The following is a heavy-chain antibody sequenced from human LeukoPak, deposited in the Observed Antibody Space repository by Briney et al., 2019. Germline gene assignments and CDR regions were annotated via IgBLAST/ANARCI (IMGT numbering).Heavy chain of an antibody. Sequence: QPGGSLRLSCAASGFTFSSYSMNWVRQAPGKGLEWVSYISSSSSTIYYADSVKGRFTISRDNAKNPLYLQMNSLRDEDTAVYYCARAMDTMIVVGIDYWGQGTLVTVSS. D-gene: IGHD3-22*01. CDR2: ISSSSSTI. J-gene: IGHJ4*02. CDR1: GFTFSSYS. CDR3: ARAMDTMIVVGIDY. V-gene: IGHV3-48*02.